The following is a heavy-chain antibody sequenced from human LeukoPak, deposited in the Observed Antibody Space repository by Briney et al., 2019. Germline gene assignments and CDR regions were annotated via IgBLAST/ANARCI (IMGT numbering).Heavy chain of an antibody. J-gene: IGHJ4*02. CDR2: ISYDGSNK. CDR1: GFTFSSYG. D-gene: IGHD3-9*01. V-gene: IGHV3-30*03. Sequence: PGGSLRLSCAASGFTFSSYGMHWVRQAPGKGLEWVAVISYDGSNKYYADSVKGRFTISRDNSKNTLYLQMNSLRAEDTAVYYCARDFDVNATGYLYWGQGTLVTVSS. CDR3: ARDFDVNATGYLY.